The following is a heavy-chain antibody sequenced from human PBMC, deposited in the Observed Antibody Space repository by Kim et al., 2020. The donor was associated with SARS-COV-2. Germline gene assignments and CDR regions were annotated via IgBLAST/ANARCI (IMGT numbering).Heavy chain of an antibody. Sequence: SQTLSLTCTISGDSVSSLSVAWNWIRQSPSRGLEWLGRTFYRYKWYYDYGGSAKSRVTINPDTSKNQFSLELNSVTPEDTGVYYCARVNSSDWFNFFYGMDVWGPGTTVIVSS. CDR2: TFYRYKWYY. CDR3: ARVNSSDWFNFFYGMDV. CDR1: GDSVSSLSVA. J-gene: IGHJ6*02. V-gene: IGHV6-1*01. D-gene: IGHD6-19*01.